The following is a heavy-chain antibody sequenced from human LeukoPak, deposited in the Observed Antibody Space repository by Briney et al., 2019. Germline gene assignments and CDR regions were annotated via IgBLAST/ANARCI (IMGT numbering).Heavy chain of an antibody. CDR2: VNYNGS. V-gene: IGHV4-34*01. J-gene: IGHJ6*02. CDR3: ARFQSSSSWDYYYGLDV. Sequence: SETLSLTCAVYGGSFSGYFWSWIRQPPGKGLEWIGEVNYNGSNYNPSLKSRVTISVDTSKNQFSLKLSSVTAADTAVYYCARFQSSSSWDYYYGLDVWGQGTTVTVSS. CDR1: GGSFSGYF. D-gene: IGHD2-2*01.